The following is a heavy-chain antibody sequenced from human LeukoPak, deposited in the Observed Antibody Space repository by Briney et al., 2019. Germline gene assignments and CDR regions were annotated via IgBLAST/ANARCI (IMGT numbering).Heavy chain of an antibody. Sequence: ASVKVSCKASGYTFTSYGISWVRQAPGQGLEWMGWISAHNGNTNYAQKLQGRVTMTTDTSTSTAYMELRSLRSDDTAVYYCARVRRASINVAGYFDYWGQGTLVTVSS. CDR3: ARVRRASINVAGYFDY. CDR1: GYTFTSYG. J-gene: IGHJ4*02. D-gene: IGHD6-19*01. V-gene: IGHV1-18*01. CDR2: ISAHNGNT.